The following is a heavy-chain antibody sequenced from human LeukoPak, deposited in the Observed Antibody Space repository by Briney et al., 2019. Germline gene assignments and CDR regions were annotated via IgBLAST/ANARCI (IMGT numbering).Heavy chain of an antibody. CDR3: VRDRALYDRSGFYYTEDDY. D-gene: IGHD3-22*01. J-gene: IGHJ4*02. V-gene: IGHV3-7*01. CDR1: GFTFSNYW. CDR2: IKQDGSEK. Sequence: GGSLRLSCVASGFTFSNYWMSWVRQAPGKGLEWVANIKQDGSEKYYVDSVKGRFTISRDNAENSVYLQMNSLRGEDTAVYYCVRDRALYDRSGFYYTEDDYWGQGTLVTVSS.